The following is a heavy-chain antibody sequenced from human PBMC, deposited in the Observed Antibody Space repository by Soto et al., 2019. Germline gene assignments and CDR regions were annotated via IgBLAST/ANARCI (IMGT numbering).Heavy chain of an antibody. D-gene: IGHD6-13*01. CDR2: INHSGST. J-gene: IGHJ4*02. V-gene: IGHV4-34*01. CDR3: ARGIAAAAYYFDY. Sequence: QVQLQQWGAGLLKPSETLSLTCAVYGGSFSGYYWSWIRQPPGKGLEWIGEINHSGSTNYNPSLKSRVTISVATSKNQFSLKLSSVTAADTAVYYCARGIAAAAYYFDYWGQGTLVTVSS. CDR1: GGSFSGYY.